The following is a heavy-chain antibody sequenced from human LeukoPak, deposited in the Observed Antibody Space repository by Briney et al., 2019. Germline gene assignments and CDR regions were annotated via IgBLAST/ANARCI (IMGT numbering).Heavy chain of an antibody. J-gene: IGHJ4*02. Sequence: SETLSLTCAVYGGSFSGYYWSWIRQPPGKGLEWIGEINHSGSTNYNPSLKSRVTISVDTSKNQFSLKLSSVTAADTAVYYCASGGYSYGRVDYWGQGTLVTVSP. CDR1: GGSFSGYY. CDR2: INHSGST. V-gene: IGHV4-34*01. CDR3: ASGGYSYGRVDY. D-gene: IGHD5-18*01.